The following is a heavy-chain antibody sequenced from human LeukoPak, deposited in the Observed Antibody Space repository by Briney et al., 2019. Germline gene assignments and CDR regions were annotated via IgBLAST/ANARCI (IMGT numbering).Heavy chain of an antibody. Sequence: SETLSLTCTVSGGSISSYYWSWIRQPPGKGLEWIGYIYHSGSPYYNPSLKSRVTMSVDRSKNQLSLKLSSVTAADTAVYYCARSKAHLSTSWYGNWFDPWGQGTLVTVSS. CDR3: ARSKAHLSTSWYGNWFDP. J-gene: IGHJ5*02. D-gene: IGHD6-13*01. CDR2: IYHSGSP. CDR1: GGSISSYY. V-gene: IGHV4-59*04.